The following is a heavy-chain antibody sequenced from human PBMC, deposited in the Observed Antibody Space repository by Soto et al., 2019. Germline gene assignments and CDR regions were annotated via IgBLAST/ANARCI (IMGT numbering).Heavy chain of an antibody. V-gene: IGHV4-30-4*01. Sequence: SETLSLTCTVSGTSISSYYGSWIRHPPGKGLEWIGYIYYSGSTYYNPSLKSRVTISVDTSKNQFSLKLSSVTAADTAVYYCARAYYDFWSGSTKNNWFDPWGQGTLVTVSS. J-gene: IGHJ5*02. D-gene: IGHD3-3*01. CDR2: IYYSGST. CDR3: ARAYYDFWSGSTKNNWFDP. CDR1: GTSISSYY.